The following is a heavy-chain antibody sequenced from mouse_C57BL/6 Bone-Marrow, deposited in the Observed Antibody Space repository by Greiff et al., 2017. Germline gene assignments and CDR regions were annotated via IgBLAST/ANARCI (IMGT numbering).Heavy chain of an antibody. J-gene: IGHJ3*01. D-gene: IGHD2-5*01. CDR2: IYPRSGNT. V-gene: IGHV1-81*01. CDR1: GYTFTSCG. CDR3: ARHYSNYGAY. Sequence: VKLVESGAELARPGASVKLSCKASGYTFTSCGISWVKQRTGQGLEWIGEIYPRSGNTYYNEKFKGKATLTADKSSSTAYMELRSLTSEDSAVYFCARHYSNYGAYWGQGTLVTVSA.